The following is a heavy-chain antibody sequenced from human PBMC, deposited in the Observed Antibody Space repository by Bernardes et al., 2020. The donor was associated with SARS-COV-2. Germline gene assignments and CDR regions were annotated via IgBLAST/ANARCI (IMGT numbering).Heavy chain of an antibody. CDR1: GGSFSGYY. CDR2: INHSGST. J-gene: IGHJ4*02. D-gene: IGHD3-10*01. Sequence: SETLSLTCAVYGGSFSGYYWTWIRQPPGKGLQWIGEINHSGSTNYNPSLKSRVTISVDTSKNQFSLRLSSVTAADTAVYYCARGGDPLGPILLDSWGQGTLVTVSS. V-gene: IGHV4-34*01. CDR3: ARGGDPLGPILLDS.